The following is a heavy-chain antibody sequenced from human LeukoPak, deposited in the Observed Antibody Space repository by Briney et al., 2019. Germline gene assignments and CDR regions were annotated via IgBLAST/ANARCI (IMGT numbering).Heavy chain of an antibody. D-gene: IGHD1-26*01. V-gene: IGHV1-69*04. J-gene: IGHJ4*02. CDR1: GGTFSSYA. CDR3: ARDLIVGAITSDY. Sequence: SVKVSCKASGGTFSSYAISWVRQAPGQGLEWMGRIIPILGIANYAQKFQGRVTITADKSTSTAYMELSSLRSEDTAVYYCARDLIVGAITSDYWGQGTLVTVSS. CDR2: IIPILGIA.